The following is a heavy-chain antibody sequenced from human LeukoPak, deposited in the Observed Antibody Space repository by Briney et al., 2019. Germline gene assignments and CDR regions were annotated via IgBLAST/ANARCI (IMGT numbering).Heavy chain of an antibody. CDR2: MYHSGST. V-gene: IGHV4-30-2*01. CDR1: GGSMNSGTYY. CDR3: ARAGGAVAGTIFDY. Sequence: TSETLSLTCTVSGGSMNSGTYYWSWIRQPPGKGLEWIGYMYHSGSTYYNPSLKSRVTISVDMSKNQFSLKLSSLTAADTAVYYCARAGGAVAGTIFDYWGQGTLVTVSS. D-gene: IGHD6-19*01. J-gene: IGHJ4*02.